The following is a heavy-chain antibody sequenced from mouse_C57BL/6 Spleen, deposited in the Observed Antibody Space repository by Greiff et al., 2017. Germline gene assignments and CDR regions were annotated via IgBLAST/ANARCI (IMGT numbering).Heavy chain of an antibody. CDR1: GYTFTGYW. CDR2: ILPGSGST. J-gene: IGHJ3*01. CDR3: ARPYDYVRFAY. V-gene: IGHV1-9*01. D-gene: IGHD2-4*01. Sequence: QVQLKESGAELMKPGASVKLSCKATGYTFTGYWIEWVKQRPGHGLEWIGEILPGSGSTNYNEKFKGKATFTADTSSNTAYMQLSSLTTEDSAIYYWARPYDYVRFAYWGQGTLVTVSA.